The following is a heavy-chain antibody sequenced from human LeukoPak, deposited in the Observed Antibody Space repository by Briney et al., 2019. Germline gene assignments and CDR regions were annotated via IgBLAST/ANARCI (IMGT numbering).Heavy chain of an antibody. D-gene: IGHD3-10*01. V-gene: IGHV1-69*04. CDR1: GGTFSSYA. J-gene: IGHJ4*02. Sequence: ASVKVSCKASGGTFSSYAISWVRQAPGQGLEWMGRIIPILGIANYAQKFQGRVTITADKSTSTANMELSSLRSEDTAVYYCARDLVGSGSYTYRFDYWGQGTLVTVSS. CDR3: ARDLVGSGSYTYRFDY. CDR2: IIPILGIA.